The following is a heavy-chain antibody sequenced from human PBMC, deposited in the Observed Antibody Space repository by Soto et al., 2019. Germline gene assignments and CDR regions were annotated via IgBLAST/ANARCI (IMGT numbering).Heavy chain of an antibody. V-gene: IGHV1-18*01. J-gene: IGHJ5*02. D-gene: IGHD3-10*01. CDR2: ISAYNGNT. CDR3: ARRGYTMVRGVRGANGFDP. Sequence: ASVKVSCKASGYTFTSYGISWVRQAPGQGLEWMGWISAYNGNTNYAQKLQGRVTMTTDTSTSTAYMELRSLRSDDTDVYYCARRGYTMVRGVRGANGFDPWGQGTLVTVSS. CDR1: GYTFTSYG.